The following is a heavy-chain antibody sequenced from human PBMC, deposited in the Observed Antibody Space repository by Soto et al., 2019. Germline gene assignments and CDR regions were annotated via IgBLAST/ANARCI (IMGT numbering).Heavy chain of an antibody. CDR2: IYSSGST. CDR3: ARPTTIFGVVIGVDYYGMDV. D-gene: IGHD3-3*01. V-gene: IGHV4-39*01. CDR1: VGSISSSSYY. J-gene: IGHJ6*02. Sequence: LQLQESGPGLVKPSETLSLTCTVSVGSISSSSYYWGWIRQPPGKGLEWIGSIYSSGSTYYNPSLKGRVTISVDTAKNQCSLELRAVTAADTAGYYCARPTTIFGVVIGVDYYGMDVWGQGTTVTVSS.